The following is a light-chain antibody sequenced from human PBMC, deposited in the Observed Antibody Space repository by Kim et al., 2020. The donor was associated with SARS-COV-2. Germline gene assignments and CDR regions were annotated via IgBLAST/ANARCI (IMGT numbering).Light chain of an antibody. V-gene: IGKV1D-12*01. CDR2: ESS. CDR3: QQTHIFPLT. CDR1: QVIMSL. J-gene: IGKJ4*01. Sequence: AYGGDNVTITGRAGQVIMSLLGCDQKKLGKAPKVLIYESSNLQSGVPSRFSGSGPWTDFTLTINSLQPEDFATYYCQQTHIFPLTFGGGTKVYIK.